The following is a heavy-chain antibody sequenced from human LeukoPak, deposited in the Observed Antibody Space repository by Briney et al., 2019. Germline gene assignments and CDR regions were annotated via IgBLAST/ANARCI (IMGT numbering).Heavy chain of an antibody. CDR1: GGSFSGYY. CDR2: INHSGST. D-gene: IGHD2-8*01. J-gene: IGHJ4*02. Sequence: PSETLSLTCAVYGGSFSGYYWSWIRQPPGKGLEWIGEINHSGSTNYNPSLKSRVTISVDTSKNQFSLKLSSVTAADTAVYYCARGTTNGLPGYWGQGTLVTVSS. CDR3: ARGTTNGLPGY. V-gene: IGHV4-34*01.